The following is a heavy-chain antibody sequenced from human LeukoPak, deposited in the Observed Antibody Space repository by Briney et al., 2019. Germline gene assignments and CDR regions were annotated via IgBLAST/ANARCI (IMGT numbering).Heavy chain of an antibody. CDR3: AGQGRTDYGPFDY. J-gene: IGHJ4*02. CDR1: GGSISSGGHF. V-gene: IGHV4-31*03. Sequence: SETLSLTCTVSGGSISSGGHFWNWIRQHPGRGLEWIGSIYYSGTTYCNPSLKSRVTISVDTSKNQLSLKLCSVTAADTAVYYCAGQGRTDYGPFDYWGQGTLFIVSS. D-gene: IGHD4-17*01. CDR2: IYYSGTT.